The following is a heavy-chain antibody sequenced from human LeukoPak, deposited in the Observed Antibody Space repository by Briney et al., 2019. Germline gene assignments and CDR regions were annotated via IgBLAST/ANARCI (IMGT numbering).Heavy chain of an antibody. V-gene: IGHV3-21*01. J-gene: IGHJ4*02. Sequence: VGSLRLSCAASGCTFSSYSMNWVRQAPGKGLEWVSSIISSSYIYYADSVKGRFTISRDNAKNSLYLQLKSLRAEDTAVCYCARDQEWFGESTGGYFDYWGQGTLVTVSS. D-gene: IGHD3-10*01. CDR3: ARDQEWFGESTGGYFDY. CDR1: GCTFSSYS. CDR2: IISSSYI.